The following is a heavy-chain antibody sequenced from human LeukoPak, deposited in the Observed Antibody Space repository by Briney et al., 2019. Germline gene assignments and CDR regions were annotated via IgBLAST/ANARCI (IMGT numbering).Heavy chain of an antibody. CDR3: ARDKSDIVVVPAAIYGAFDI. D-gene: IGHD2-2*02. CDR2: ISAYNGNT. Sequence: ASVKVSCKASGYTFTSYGISWVRQAPGQGLEWMGWISAYNGNTNYAQKLQGRVTMTTDTSTSTAYMELRSLRSDDTAVYYCARDKSDIVVVPAAIYGAFDIWGQGTMVTVSS. V-gene: IGHV1-18*01. CDR1: GYTFTSYG. J-gene: IGHJ3*02.